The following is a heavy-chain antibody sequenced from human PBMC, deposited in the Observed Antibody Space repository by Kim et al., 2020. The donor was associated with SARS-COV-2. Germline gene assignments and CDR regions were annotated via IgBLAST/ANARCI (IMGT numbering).Heavy chain of an antibody. Sequence: GGSLRLSCAASGFTFSSYAMSWVRQAPGKGLEWVSAISGSGGSTYYADSVKGRFTISRDNSKNTLYLQMNSLRAEDTAVYYCAKRDCSGGSCYPNYYYYGMDVWGQGTTVTVSS. CDR3: AKRDCSGGSCYPNYYYYGMDV. V-gene: IGHV3-23*01. CDR2: ISGSGGST. J-gene: IGHJ6*02. D-gene: IGHD2-15*01. CDR1: GFTFSSYA.